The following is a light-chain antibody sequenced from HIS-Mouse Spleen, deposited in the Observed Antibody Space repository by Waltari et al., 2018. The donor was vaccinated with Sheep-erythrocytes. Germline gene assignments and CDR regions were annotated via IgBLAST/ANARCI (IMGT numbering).Light chain of an antibody. CDR3: QAWDSSTAWV. J-gene: IGLJ3*02. V-gene: IGLV3-1*01. Sequence: YELTQPPSVAVSPGQTASIPCSGDKLGDKYSCWYHQKPGQSPVLVIYQDSKRPSGIPERFSGSNSGNTATLTISGTQAMDEADYYCQAWDSSTAWVFGGGTKLTVL. CDR1: KLGDKY. CDR2: QDS.